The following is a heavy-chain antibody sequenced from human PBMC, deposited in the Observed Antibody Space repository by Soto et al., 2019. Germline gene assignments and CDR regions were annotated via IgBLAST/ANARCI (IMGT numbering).Heavy chain of an antibody. Sequence: QVQLVQSGAEVKKPGSSVKVSCKASGGTFSSYTISWVRQAPGQGLEWMGRIIPILGIANYAQKFQGRVTITADKSTSTAYMELSSLRSEDTAVYYCASSPYDFRSVGYMDVWGKGTTVTVSS. CDR3: ASSPYDFRSVGYMDV. V-gene: IGHV1-69*02. D-gene: IGHD3-3*01. CDR1: GGTFSSYT. CDR2: IIPILGIA. J-gene: IGHJ6*03.